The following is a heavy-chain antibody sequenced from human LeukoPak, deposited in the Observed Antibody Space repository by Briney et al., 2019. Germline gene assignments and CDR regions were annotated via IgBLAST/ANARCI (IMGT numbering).Heavy chain of an antibody. D-gene: IGHD3-3*01. V-gene: IGHV4-59*08. Sequence: SETLSLTCTVSGGSISSYCWSWIRQPPGKGLEWIGYIYYSGSTNYNPSLKSRVTISVDTSKNQFSLKLSSVTAADTAVYYCARHAYDFWSGYYPIPYGMDVWGQGTTVTVSS. J-gene: IGHJ6*02. CDR3: ARHAYDFWSGYYPIPYGMDV. CDR1: GGSISSYC. CDR2: IYYSGST.